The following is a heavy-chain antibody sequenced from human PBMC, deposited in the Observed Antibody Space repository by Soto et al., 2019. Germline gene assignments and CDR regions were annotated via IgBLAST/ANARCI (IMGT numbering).Heavy chain of an antibody. CDR2: ISAYNGNT. V-gene: IGHV1-18*01. Sequence: QVQLVQSGAEVKKPGASVKVSCKASGYTFTSYGISWVRQAPGQGLEWMGWISAYNGNTNYAQKLQGRVTMTTDTSTSTACMELRSLRSDDTAVYYCARDNIVLMWHSAFDIWGQGTMVTVSS. D-gene: IGHD2-8*01. J-gene: IGHJ3*02. CDR1: GYTFTSYG. CDR3: ARDNIVLMWHSAFDI.